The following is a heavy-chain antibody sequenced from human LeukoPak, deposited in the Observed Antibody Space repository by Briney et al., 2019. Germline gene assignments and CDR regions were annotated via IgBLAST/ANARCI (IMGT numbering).Heavy chain of an antibody. CDR2: IYYSGST. CDR3: ARGFSY. J-gene: IGHJ4*02. CDR1: GGSISSGNYY. D-gene: IGHD3-3*01. Sequence: SQTLSLTCTVSGGSISSGNYYWSWIRLCPGKGLEWIGYIYYSGSTHYNPSLKSRISISKDASKNQFSLKLTSVTAADTAVYFCARGFSYWGQGTLVTVSS. V-gene: IGHV4-30-4*01.